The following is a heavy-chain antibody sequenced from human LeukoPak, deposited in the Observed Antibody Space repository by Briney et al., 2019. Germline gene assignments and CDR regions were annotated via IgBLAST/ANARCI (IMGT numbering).Heavy chain of an antibody. D-gene: IGHD2-21*02. CDR2: INPNSGDT. J-gene: IGHJ3*02. CDR3: ARQSYCAGDPFQAFDI. CDR1: GYTFTVYY. V-gene: IGHV1-2*06. Sequence: ASVKVSCKASGYTFTVYYIYWLRQAPGQGLEWMGRINPNSGDTDYAQKFHGRVTVTRDTFISAAYTQLSRLSSDDTAVSSCARQSYCAGDPFQAFDIWRQGTMVTVSS.